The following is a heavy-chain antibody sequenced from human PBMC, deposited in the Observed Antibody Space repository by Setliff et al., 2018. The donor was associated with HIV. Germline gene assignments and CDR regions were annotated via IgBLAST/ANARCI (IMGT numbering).Heavy chain of an antibody. CDR3: AKYTRDGSIFYYMGV. Sequence: GGSLRLSCVASGFKFGEFAMSWVRQAPGKGLEWLSAISDSGDSTFYAASVQGRLTTSRDNSRNTLYLQMDGLRVEDTAVYFCAKYTRDGSIFYYMGVWGKGTTVTVS. D-gene: IGHD3-3*01. J-gene: IGHJ6*03. CDR1: GFKFGEFA. CDR2: ISDSGDST. V-gene: IGHV3-23*01.